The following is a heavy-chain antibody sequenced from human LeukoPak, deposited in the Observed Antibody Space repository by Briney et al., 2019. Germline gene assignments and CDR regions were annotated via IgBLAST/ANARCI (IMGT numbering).Heavy chain of an antibody. J-gene: IGHJ3*02. CDR3: ARAGNSWNYDSSGYYYGGAFDI. CDR1: GGSISIYY. CDR2: NYYSGST. Sequence: SDPVSLPCSVWGGSISIYYWSCMRHPPGRGLEWIGYNYYSGSTSYNPSLKSRIAISVDTSKTQFYLTLSSVTAADTAVYYCARAGNSWNYDSSGYYYGGAFDIWGQGTMVTVSS. D-gene: IGHD3-22*01. V-gene: IGHV4-59*07.